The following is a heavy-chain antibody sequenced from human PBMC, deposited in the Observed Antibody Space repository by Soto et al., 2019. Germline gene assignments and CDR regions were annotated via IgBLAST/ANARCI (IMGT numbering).Heavy chain of an antibody. CDR1: GFTFSSYA. J-gene: IGHJ4*02. D-gene: IGHD3-22*01. CDR3: VKGEYYYDSSGYYPFDY. V-gene: IGHV3-64D*06. Sequence: GGSLRLSCSASGFTFSSYAMHWVRQAPGKGLEYVSSISTNGGSTHYADSVKGRFTISRDNSKNTQYLQMSSLRADDTAVYYWVKGEYYYDSSGYYPFDYWGQGTLVTVSS. CDR2: ISTNGGST.